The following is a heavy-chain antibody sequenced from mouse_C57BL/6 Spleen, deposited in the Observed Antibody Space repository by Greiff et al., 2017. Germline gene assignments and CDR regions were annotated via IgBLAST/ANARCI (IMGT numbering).Heavy chain of an antibody. CDR1: GYAFTNYL. Sequence: VKLLESGAELVRPGTSVKVSCKASGYAFTNYLIEWVKQRPGQGLEWIGVINPGSGGTNYNEKFKGKATLTADKSSSTAYMQLSSLTSEDSAVYFCARSGDGFAYWGQGTLVTVSA. V-gene: IGHV1-54*01. J-gene: IGHJ3*01. D-gene: IGHD3-1*01. CDR2: INPGSGGT. CDR3: ARSGDGFAY.